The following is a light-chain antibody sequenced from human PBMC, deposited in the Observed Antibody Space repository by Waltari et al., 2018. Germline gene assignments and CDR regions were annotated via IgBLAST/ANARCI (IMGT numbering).Light chain of an antibody. CDR1: ISNLGSNY. Sequence: QSVLTQPPSASETPGQRVTISCSGSISNLGSNYSYWYQHVPGAAPRLLIYRNNHRPSGVPERFSGSKFGTSAALAIDGLRSEDEAVYYCASWDDSHYVFGPGTKVTVL. J-gene: IGLJ1*01. CDR3: ASWDDSHYV. CDR2: RNN. V-gene: IGLV1-47*01.